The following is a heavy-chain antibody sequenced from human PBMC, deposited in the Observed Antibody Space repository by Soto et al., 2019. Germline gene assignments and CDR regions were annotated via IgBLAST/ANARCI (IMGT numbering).Heavy chain of an antibody. J-gene: IGHJ5*02. Sequence: GSLRLSCAASGFTFRSFTMNWVRQAPGKGLEWVSTISSNSAYIYYTDALRGRFTISRDNAKNSLHLQMNSLRVEDTAVYYCTRDASRDSSARGWFAPWGQGTLVTVSS. CDR1: GFTFRSFT. CDR2: ISSNSAYI. CDR3: TRDASRDSSARGWFAP. V-gene: IGHV3-21*01. D-gene: IGHD6-13*01.